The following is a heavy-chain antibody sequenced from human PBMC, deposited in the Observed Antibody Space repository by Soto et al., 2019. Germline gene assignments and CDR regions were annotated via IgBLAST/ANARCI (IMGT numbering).Heavy chain of an antibody. V-gene: IGHV3-33*01. CDR2: IWYDGSNK. CDR3: ARSYYYDSSGYYRSFFQH. Sequence: QVQLVESGGGVVQPGRSLRLSCAASVFTFSSYGMHWVRQAPGKGLEWVAVIWYDGSNKYYADYVQGRFTISRDNSKNTLYLQMNSLSAEDRGVYYCARSYYYDSSGYYRSFFQHWGQGTLVTVSS. CDR1: VFTFSSYG. J-gene: IGHJ1*01. D-gene: IGHD3-22*01.